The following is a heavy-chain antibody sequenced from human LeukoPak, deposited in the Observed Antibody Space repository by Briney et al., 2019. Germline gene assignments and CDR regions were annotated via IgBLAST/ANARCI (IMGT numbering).Heavy chain of an antibody. J-gene: IGHJ4*02. V-gene: IGHV3-23*01. CDR1: GFTFSSYA. CDR2: ISNSGGRT. Sequence: GGSLRLSCAASGFTFSSYAMSWVRQAPGKGLEWVSSISNSGGRTFYTDSVKGRFTISRDNSKSTLYLQMNSLKAEDTAVYYCASNWAYDYVVQSYWGQGTLVTVSS. D-gene: IGHD3-16*01. CDR3: ASNWAYDYVVQSY.